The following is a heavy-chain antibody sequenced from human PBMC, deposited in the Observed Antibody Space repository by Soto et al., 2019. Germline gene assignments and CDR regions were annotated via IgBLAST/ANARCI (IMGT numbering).Heavy chain of an antibody. Sequence: ASVKVSCKASGYTFTSYYMHWVRQAPGQGLEWMGIINPSSGSTSYAQKFQGRVTVTRDTSTSTVYMELRSLRSDDTAVYYCARYREGQDYYYGMDVWGQGTKVTVSS. V-gene: IGHV1-46*01. J-gene: IGHJ6*02. CDR3: ARYREGQDYYYGMDV. CDR1: GYTFTSYY. D-gene: IGHD1-26*01. CDR2: INPSSGST.